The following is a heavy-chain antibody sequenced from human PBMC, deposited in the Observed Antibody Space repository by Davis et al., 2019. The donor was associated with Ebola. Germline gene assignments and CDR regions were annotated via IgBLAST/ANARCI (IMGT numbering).Heavy chain of an antibody. CDR2: ISYDGSNK. CDR3: AKDTELFYYYGMDV. Sequence: PGGSLRLSCAASGFTFSSYGMHWVRQAPGKGLEWVAVISYDGSNKYYADSVKGRFTISRDNAKNSLYLQMNSLRAEDTALYYGAKDTELFYYYGMDVWGQGTTVTVSS. D-gene: IGHD3-3*01. CDR1: GFTFSSYG. J-gene: IGHJ6*02. V-gene: IGHV3-30*18.